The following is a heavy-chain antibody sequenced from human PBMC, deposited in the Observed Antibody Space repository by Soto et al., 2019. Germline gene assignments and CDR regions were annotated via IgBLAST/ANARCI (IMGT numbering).Heavy chain of an antibody. J-gene: IGHJ4*02. Sequence: QVQVVQSGAEVKWPGASVKVSCKTYGGTFSSYAISWVRQAPGQGLEWMGGIIPIFGTANYAQKFQGRVTITADKSTSTAYMELSSLRSEDTTVYYCARGRREQWLANVHYYFDYWGQGTLVTVSS. V-gene: IGHV1-69*13. CDR1: GGTFSSYA. CDR2: IIPIFGTA. D-gene: IGHD6-19*01. CDR3: ARGRREQWLANVHYYFDY.